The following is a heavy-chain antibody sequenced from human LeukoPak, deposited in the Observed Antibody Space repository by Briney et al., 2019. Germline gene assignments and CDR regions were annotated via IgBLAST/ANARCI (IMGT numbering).Heavy chain of an antibody. D-gene: IGHD3-3*01. Sequence: SETLSLTWAVYGGAFRGYWWSWIRQPPGKGLEWIGEINHRGSTNYNPSRKSRVTISVDTSKNQVSLKLSSVTAADTAVYYCARGLYDFWSGYYIAWFDPWGQGTLVTVSS. CDR3: ARGLYDFWSGYYIAWFDP. CDR1: GGAFRGYW. CDR2: INHRGST. J-gene: IGHJ5*02. V-gene: IGHV4-34*01.